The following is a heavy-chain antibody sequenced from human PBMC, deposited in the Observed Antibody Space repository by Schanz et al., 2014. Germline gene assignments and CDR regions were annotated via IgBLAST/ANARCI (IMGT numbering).Heavy chain of an antibody. Sequence: EVQLVQSGGGLVQPGGSLRLSCAASGFTFSSHWMHWVRQDPGKGLVWVARINGDGSRTAYADSVKGRFTISRDNAKNTLYLQMNSLRAEDTAVYYCLAPDYGMDVWGQGTTVTVSS. J-gene: IGHJ6*02. CDR1: GFTFSSHW. CDR2: INGDGSRT. CDR3: LAPDYGMDV. V-gene: IGHV3-74*01.